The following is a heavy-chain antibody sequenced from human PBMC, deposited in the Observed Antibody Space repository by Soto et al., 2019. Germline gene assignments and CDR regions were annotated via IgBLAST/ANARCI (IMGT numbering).Heavy chain of an antibody. J-gene: IGHJ4*02. CDR1: GFTFSSYS. CDR2: ISSSSSTI. V-gene: IGHV3-48*01. CDR3: ARDDQNNGY. D-gene: IGHD2-8*01. Sequence: EVQLVESGGGLVQPGGSPRLSCAASGFTFSSYSMNWVRQAPGKGLEWVSYISSSSSTIYYADSVKGRFTISRDNAKNSLYLQMNSLSAEDTAVYYCARDDQNNGYWGQGTLVTVSS.